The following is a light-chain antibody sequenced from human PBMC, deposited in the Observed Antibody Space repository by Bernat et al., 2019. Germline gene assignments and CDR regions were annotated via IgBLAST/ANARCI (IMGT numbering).Light chain of an antibody. J-gene: IGKJ4*01. Sequence: EIVLNQSPEFQSVTPKEKVTITCRASQSVRSKLHWFQQKPGQSPKLVIKFASQSISGVPSRFSGSGSETDFTLTIHSLEAEDAAVYFCLQTASLPLTFGGGSKVEIK. CDR1: QSVRSK. CDR2: FAS. V-gene: IGKV6D-21*02. CDR3: LQTASLPLT.